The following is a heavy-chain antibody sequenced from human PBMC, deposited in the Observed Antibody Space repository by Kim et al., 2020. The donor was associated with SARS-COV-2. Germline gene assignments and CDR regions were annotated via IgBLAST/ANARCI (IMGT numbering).Heavy chain of an antibody. CDR3: ARDAVSRESRNGPADY. CDR1: GYSFSAYY. D-gene: IGHD6-19*01. CDR2: INPNTGDT. J-gene: IGHJ4*02. V-gene: IGHV1-2*02. Sequence: ASVKVSCKASGYSFSAYYVNWVRQAPGQGLEWMGWINPNTGDTHFAQKFQDRVTMTRDSSTTTAYMELIGLTSDDTGFYYCARDAVSRESRNGPADYWGQGTLVTVSS.